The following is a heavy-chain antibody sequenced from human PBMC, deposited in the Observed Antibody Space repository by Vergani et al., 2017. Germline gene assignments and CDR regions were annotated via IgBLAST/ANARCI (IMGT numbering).Heavy chain of an antibody. CDR3: ARGGYSGYDLDY. CDR2: ISSSGSTI. D-gene: IGHD5-12*01. V-gene: IGHV3-48*04. Sequence: EVQLLESGGGLVQPGGSLRLSCAASGFTFSSYAMSWVRQAPGKGLEWVSYISSSGSTIYYADSVKGRFTISRDNAKNSLYLQMNSLRAEDTAVYYCARGGYSGYDLDYWGQGTLVTVSS. J-gene: IGHJ4*02. CDR1: GFTFSSYA.